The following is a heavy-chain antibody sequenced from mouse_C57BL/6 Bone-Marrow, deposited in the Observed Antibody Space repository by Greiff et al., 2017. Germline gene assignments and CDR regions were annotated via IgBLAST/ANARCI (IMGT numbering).Heavy chain of an antibody. CDR2: ISYDGSN. CDR3: ARDGGLRLYYAMDY. V-gene: IGHV3-6*01. J-gene: IGHJ4*01. D-gene: IGHD2-4*01. CDR1: GYSITSGYY. Sequence: DVQLQESGPGLVKPSQSLSLTCSVTGYSITSGYYWYWIRQFPGNKLEWMGYISYDGSNNYNPSLKNRISITRDTSKNPFFLKLNSVTTEDTATYYCARDGGLRLYYAMDYWGQGTSVTVSS.